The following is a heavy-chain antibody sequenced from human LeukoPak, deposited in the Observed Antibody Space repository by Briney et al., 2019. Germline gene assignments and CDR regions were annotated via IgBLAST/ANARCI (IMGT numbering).Heavy chain of an antibody. J-gene: IGHJ4*02. D-gene: IGHD3-22*01. Sequence: SETLSLTCTVSNGSINHYYWTWIRQPPGKGLEWIGYIHSGGNAYFNPSVEGRITISLDKSQNQIFLKLTSVSAADTAVYFCARDHYDSRGDYVVEYWGQGTLVTVSS. CDR3: ARDHYDSRGDYVVEY. CDR2: IHSGGNA. CDR1: NGSINHYY. V-gene: IGHV4-59*06.